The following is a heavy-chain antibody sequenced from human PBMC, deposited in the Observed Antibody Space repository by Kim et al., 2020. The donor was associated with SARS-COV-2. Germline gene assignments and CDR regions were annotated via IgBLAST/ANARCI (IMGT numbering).Heavy chain of an antibody. CDR2: INHSGST. D-gene: IGHD3-10*01. Sequence: SETLSLTCAVYGGSFSGYYWSWIRQPPGKGLEWIGEINHSGSTNYNPSLKSRVTISVDTSKNQFSLKLSSVTAADTAVYYCARGWYYGSGSYYKRKFDYWGQGTLVTVSS. J-gene: IGHJ4*02. CDR1: GGSFSGYY. CDR3: ARGWYYGSGSYYKRKFDY. V-gene: IGHV4-34*01.